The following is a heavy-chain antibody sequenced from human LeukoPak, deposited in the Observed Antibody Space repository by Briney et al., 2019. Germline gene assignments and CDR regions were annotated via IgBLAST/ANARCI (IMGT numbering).Heavy chain of an antibody. D-gene: IGHD1-14*01. V-gene: IGHV3-66*02. CDR3: ARDRRTGQRIGYYYYMDV. CDR1: GFTVSSNY. Sequence: GGSLRLSCAASGFTVSSNYMSWVRQAPGKGLEWVSVIYSGGSTYYADSVKGRFTISRDNSKNTLYLQMNSLRAEDTAVYYCARDRRTGQRIGYYYYMDVWGKGTTVTVSS. J-gene: IGHJ6*03. CDR2: IYSGGST.